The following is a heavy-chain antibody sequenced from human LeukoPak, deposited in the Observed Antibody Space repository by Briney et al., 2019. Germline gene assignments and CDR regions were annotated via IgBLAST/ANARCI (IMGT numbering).Heavy chain of an antibody. J-gene: IGHJ3*02. V-gene: IGHV3-30-3*01. CDR3: AREWELRAFDI. D-gene: IGHD1-26*01. Sequence: EGSLRLSCAASGFTFSSYAMHWVRQAPGKGLEWVAVISYDGSNKYYADSVKSRFTISRDNSKNTLYLQMNSLRAEDTAVYYCAREWELRAFDIWGQGTMVTVSS. CDR1: GFTFSSYA. CDR2: ISYDGSNK.